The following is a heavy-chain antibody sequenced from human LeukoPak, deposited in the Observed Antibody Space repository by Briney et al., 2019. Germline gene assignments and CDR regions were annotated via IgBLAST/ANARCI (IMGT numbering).Heavy chain of an antibody. CDR2: TYYRSKWYN. CDR3: ARDQVPRYSGTSLYFDY. J-gene: IGHJ4*02. Sequence: SQTLSLTCALSGDSVSSNSAAWNWIRQSPSRGLEWLGRTYYRSKWYNGYAVSVKSRITINPDTSKNQFSLQLNSVTPEDTAVYYCARDQVPRYSGTSLYFDYWGQGTLVTVSS. CDR1: GDSVSSNSAA. V-gene: IGHV6-1*01. D-gene: IGHD1-26*01.